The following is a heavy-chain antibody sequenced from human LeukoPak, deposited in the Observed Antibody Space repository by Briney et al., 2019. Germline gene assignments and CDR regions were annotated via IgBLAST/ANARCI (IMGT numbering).Heavy chain of an antibody. CDR1: GVYW. CDR2: INQDGSVI. CDR3: AKDSSLTGYYNDGWFDP. J-gene: IGHJ5*02. D-gene: IGHD3-9*01. Sequence: PGGSLRLSCAVSGVYWMSWVRQAPGKGLEWVANINQDGSVIYYVDSVKGRFTISRDNSKNTLYLQMNSLRAEDTAVYYCAKDSSLTGYYNDGWFDPWGQGTLVTVSS. V-gene: IGHV3-7*01.